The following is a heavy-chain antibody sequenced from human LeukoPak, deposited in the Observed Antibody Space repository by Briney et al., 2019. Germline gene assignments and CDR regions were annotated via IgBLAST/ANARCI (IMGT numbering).Heavy chain of an antibody. CDR3: ARDHTRGYFDY. CDR2: ISYDGSNK. J-gene: IGHJ4*02. CDR1: GFTFSSYA. D-gene: IGHD3-10*01. V-gene: IGHV3-30-3*01. Sequence: TGGSLRLSCAASGFTFSSYAMHWVRQAPGKGLEGVAVISYDGSNKYYADSVKGRFTVSRDNSKNTLYLQMNSLRAEDTAVYYCARDHTRGYFDYWGQGTLVTVSS.